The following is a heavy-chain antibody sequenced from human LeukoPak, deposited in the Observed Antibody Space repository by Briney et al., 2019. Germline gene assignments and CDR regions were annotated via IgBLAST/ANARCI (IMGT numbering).Heavy chain of an antibody. V-gene: IGHV3-7*01. Sequence: GGSLRLSCADSGVTFSSFWMSWVRQAPGKGLEWVANIKQDGSERYYVDSVKGRFTISRDNAKNSLYLQMISLRAEDTAVYYCATRAYCGGDCYSYDHWGQGTLVTVSS. CDR3: ATRAYCGGDCYSYDH. CDR1: GVTFSSFW. CDR2: IKQDGSER. J-gene: IGHJ4*02. D-gene: IGHD2-21*02.